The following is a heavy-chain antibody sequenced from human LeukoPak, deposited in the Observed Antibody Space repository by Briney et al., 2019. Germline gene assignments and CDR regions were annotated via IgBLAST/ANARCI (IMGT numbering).Heavy chain of an antibody. D-gene: IGHD3-22*01. CDR2: IYTSGST. V-gene: IGHV4-4*07. CDR3: ARGVSSGYYSVYYFDS. J-gene: IGHJ4*02. CDR1: GVPISNYY. Sequence: SETLSLTCTGSGVPISNYYWSWIRQPAGKGLEWIGRIYTSGSTNYNPSLKSRVTMSVDMSKNQFSLKLTSVTAADTAVYYCARGVSSGYYSVYYFDSWGQGTLVTVSS.